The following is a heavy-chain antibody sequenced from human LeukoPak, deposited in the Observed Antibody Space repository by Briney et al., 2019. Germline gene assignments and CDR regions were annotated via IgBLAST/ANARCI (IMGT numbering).Heavy chain of an antibody. D-gene: IGHD3-10*01. Sequence: ASVKVSSKASGGTFSSYAISWVRQAPGQGLEWMGGIIPIFGTANYAQKFQGRVTITADKSTSTAYMELSSLRSEDTAVYYCARGDSGSSHMDVWGKGTTVTVSS. J-gene: IGHJ6*04. CDR3: ARGDSGSSHMDV. V-gene: IGHV1-69*06. CDR1: GGTFSSYA. CDR2: IIPIFGTA.